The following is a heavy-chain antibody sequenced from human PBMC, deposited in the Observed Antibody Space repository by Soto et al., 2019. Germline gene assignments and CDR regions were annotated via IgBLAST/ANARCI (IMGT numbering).Heavy chain of an antibody. CDR2: ISANIGNT. Sequence: SVEVWCKAFWFMFNNYAISWVRQAPGQGLEWMGWISANIGNTNYAQKLQGRVTMTTDTSTSTAYMELRSLRSDDTAVYYCATAGNYDSSGRDFWGQGTMVT. J-gene: IGHJ4*02. CDR1: WFMFNNYA. D-gene: IGHD3-22*01. V-gene: IGHV1-18*04. CDR3: ATAGNYDSSGRDF.